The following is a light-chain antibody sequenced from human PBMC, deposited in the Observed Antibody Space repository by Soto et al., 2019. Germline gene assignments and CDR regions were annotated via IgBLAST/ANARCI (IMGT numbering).Light chain of an antibody. Sequence: EIVLTQSPGTLSLSPGERATLSCRSSQSVSSSYLAWYQQKPGQAPRLLIYDVSSRATGIPDRFSGSGSGTDFTLTISRLKPEDFAVYYCQHYGSSPTFGQGTKVEIK. CDR2: DVS. J-gene: IGKJ1*01. V-gene: IGKV3-20*01. CDR3: QHYGSSPT. CDR1: QSVSSSY.